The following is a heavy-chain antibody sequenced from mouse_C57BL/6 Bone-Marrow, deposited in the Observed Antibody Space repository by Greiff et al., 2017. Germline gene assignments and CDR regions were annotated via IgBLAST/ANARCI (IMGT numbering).Heavy chain of an antibody. CDR3: AYYGFFAY. CDR2: ISDGGSYT. V-gene: IGHV5-4*03. CDR1: GFTFSSYA. D-gene: IGHD1-2*01. Sequence: EVKLMESGGGLVKPGGSLKLSCAASGFTFSSYAMSWVRQTPEKRLEWVATISDGGSYTYYPDNVKGRFTISRDNAKNNLYLQMSHLKSEDTAMYYCAYYGFFAYWGQGTLVTVSA. J-gene: IGHJ3*01.